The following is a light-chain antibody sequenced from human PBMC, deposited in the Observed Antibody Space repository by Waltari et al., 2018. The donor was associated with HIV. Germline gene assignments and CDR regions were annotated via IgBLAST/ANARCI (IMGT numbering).Light chain of an antibody. CDR3: SSYSGSNTLV. V-gene: IGLV2-8*01. J-gene: IGLJ2*01. Sequence: QSALTQPPSASGSPGQSVTISCPGTSSDVGGYNYVSWYQQLPGRAPKRMIYDVTKRPPRVPYRGSGSKAGNTASLTGSGLQAEDEADYFCSSYSGSNTLVFGGGTKLTVL. CDR2: DVT. CDR1: SSDVGGYNY.